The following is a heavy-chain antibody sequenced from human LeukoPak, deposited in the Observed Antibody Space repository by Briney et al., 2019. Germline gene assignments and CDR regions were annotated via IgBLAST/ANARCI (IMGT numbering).Heavy chain of an antibody. Sequence: PSETLSLTCAVYGGSFSGYYWSWIRQPPGKGLKWIGEINHSGSTNYNPSLKSRVTISVDTSKNQFSLKLSSVTAADTAVYYCARVKNRIAAAGTGWFDPWGQGTLVTVSS. V-gene: IGHV4-34*01. CDR2: INHSGST. CDR3: ARVKNRIAAAGTGWFDP. CDR1: GGSFSGYY. D-gene: IGHD6-13*01. J-gene: IGHJ5*02.